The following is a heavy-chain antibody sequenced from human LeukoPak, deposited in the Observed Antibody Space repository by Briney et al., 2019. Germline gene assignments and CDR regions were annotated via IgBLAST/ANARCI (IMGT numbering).Heavy chain of an antibody. CDR3: TRTLVRGVFGMDV. J-gene: IGHJ6*02. CDR1: GGTFSSYA. D-gene: IGHD3-10*01. Sequence: ASVKVSCKASGGTFSSYAISWVRQAPGQGLEWMGWMNPDSGNTGYAQKFQGRVTMTRDSSISTAYMELSSLTSEDTAVYYCTRTLVRGVFGMDVWGQGTTVTVSS. CDR2: MNPDSGNT. V-gene: IGHV1-8*02.